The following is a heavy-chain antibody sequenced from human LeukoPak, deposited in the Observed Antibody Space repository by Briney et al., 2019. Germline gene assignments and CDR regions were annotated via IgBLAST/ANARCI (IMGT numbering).Heavy chain of an antibody. CDR3: ARSGVRGVRYYYYMDV. Sequence: SVKVSCKASGGTFSSYAISWVRQAPGQGLEWMGGIIPILGTANYAQKFQGRVTITADESTSTAYMELSSLRSEDTAVYYCARSGVRGVRYYYYMDVWGKGTTVTISS. CDR1: GGTFSSYA. V-gene: IGHV1-69*13. D-gene: IGHD3-10*01. CDR2: IIPILGTA. J-gene: IGHJ6*03.